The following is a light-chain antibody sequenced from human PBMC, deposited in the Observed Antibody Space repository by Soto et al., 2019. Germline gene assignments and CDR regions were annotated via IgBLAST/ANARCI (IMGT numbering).Light chain of an antibody. V-gene: IGKV1-6*01. CDR1: QGISNE. J-gene: IGKJ1*01. Sequence: IPMTQSPSSLSASVGARFTITCRASQGISNEVGWYQQRPGKAPKVLIYGASHLQSGVPSRFSGSASGTDCTLTISSLQTEDFATYYCLQDYTYPWTFGQGTKVDIK. CDR2: GAS. CDR3: LQDYTYPWT.